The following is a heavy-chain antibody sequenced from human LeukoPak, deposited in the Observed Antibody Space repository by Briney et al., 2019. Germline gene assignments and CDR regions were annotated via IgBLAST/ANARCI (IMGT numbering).Heavy chain of an antibody. J-gene: IGHJ4*02. CDR1: GGSFSGYY. CDR2: INHSGST. D-gene: IGHD3-22*01. Sequence: PSETLSLTCAVYGGSFSGYYWSWIRQPPGKGLEWIGEINHSGSTNYNPSLKSRVTISVDTSKNQFSLKLSSVTAADTAVYYCARGLNPTDSSGYYYWGQGTLVTVSS. V-gene: IGHV4-34*01. CDR3: ARGLNPTDSSGYYY.